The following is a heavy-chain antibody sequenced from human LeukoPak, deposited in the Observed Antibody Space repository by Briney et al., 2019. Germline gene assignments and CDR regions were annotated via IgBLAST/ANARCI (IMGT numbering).Heavy chain of an antibody. D-gene: IGHD6-6*01. CDR3: ARELVWGIAARPGAFDI. J-gene: IGHJ3*02. V-gene: IGHV3-74*01. Sequence: GGSLRLSCAASGFTFSSYWMHWVRQAPGKGLVWVSRINSDGSSTSYADSVKGRFTISRDNAKNTLYLQMNSLRAEDTAVYYCARELVWGIAARPGAFDIWGQGTMVPVSS. CDR1: GFTFSSYW. CDR2: INSDGSST.